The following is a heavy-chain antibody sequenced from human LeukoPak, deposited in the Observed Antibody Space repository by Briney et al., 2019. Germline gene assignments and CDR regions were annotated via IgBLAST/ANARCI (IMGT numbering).Heavy chain of an antibody. CDR1: GLTVSSNY. CDR2: IYSGGST. CDR3: ARFTVAAAAGVDY. V-gene: IGHV3-53*01. J-gene: IGHJ4*02. Sequence: SGGSLRLSCAASGLTVSSNYMTWVRQAPGKGLEWVSVIYSGGSTYYADSVKGRFTISRDNSKNTLYLQMNSLRAEDTAVYYCARFTVAAAAGVDYWGQGTLVNVSS. D-gene: IGHD6-13*01.